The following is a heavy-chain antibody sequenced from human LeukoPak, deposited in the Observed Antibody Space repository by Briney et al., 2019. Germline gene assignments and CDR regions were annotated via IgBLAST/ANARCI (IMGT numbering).Heavy chain of an antibody. CDR3: ARLTNLPIPRAYYYDSSGYWGDDAFDI. CDR1: GGSISSYY. V-gene: IGHV4-59*01. D-gene: IGHD3-22*01. CDR2: IYYSGST. Sequence: PSETLSLTCTVSGGSISSYYWSWIRQPPGKGLEWIGYIYYSGSTNYNPSLKSRVTISVDTSKNQFSLKLSSVTAADTAVYYCARLTNLPIPRAYYYDSSGYWGDDAFDIWGQGTMVTVSS. J-gene: IGHJ3*02.